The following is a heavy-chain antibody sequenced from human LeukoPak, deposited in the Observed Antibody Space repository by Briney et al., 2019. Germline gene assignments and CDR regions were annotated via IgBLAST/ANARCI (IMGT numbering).Heavy chain of an antibody. CDR1: GFSFSTYW. D-gene: IGHD2-15*01. CDR3: AKGGYCSGGSCYPDYYYMDV. V-gene: IGHV3-23*01. J-gene: IGHJ6*03. Sequence: GGSLRLSCATSGFSFSTYWMSWVRQAPGKGLEWVSAISGSGGSTYYADSVKGRFTISRDNSKNTLYLQMNSLRAEDTAVYYCAKGGYCSGGSCYPDYYYMDVWGKGTTVTVSS. CDR2: ISGSGGST.